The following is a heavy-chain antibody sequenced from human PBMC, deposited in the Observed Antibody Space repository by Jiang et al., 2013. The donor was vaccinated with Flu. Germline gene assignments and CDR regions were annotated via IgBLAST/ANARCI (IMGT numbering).Heavy chain of an antibody. J-gene: IGHJ4*02. Sequence: VQLVESGGGVVQPGRSLRLSCAASGFTFSSNAMHWVRQAPGKGLEWVGVISNDASQKIYADSVKGRFTISRDYSKNTLYLQMNTLRPEDTAVYYCARDYSGGSLDYWGQGTLVTVSS. CDR1: GFTFSSNA. CDR2: ISNDASQK. V-gene: IGHV3-30-3*01. D-gene: IGHD2-15*01. CDR3: ARDYSGGSLDY.